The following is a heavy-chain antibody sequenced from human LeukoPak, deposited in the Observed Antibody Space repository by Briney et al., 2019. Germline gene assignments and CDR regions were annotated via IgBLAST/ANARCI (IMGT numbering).Heavy chain of an antibody. V-gene: IGHV3-23*01. CDR3: AKDQRWELPYFDY. Sequence: GVLRLSCAASGFTFSSYAMSWVRQAPGKGLEWVSAISGSGGSTYYADSVKGRFTISRDNAKNSLYLQMNSLRAEDTAVYYCAKDQRWELPYFDYWGQGTLVTVSS. J-gene: IGHJ4*02. CDR1: GFTFSSYA. CDR2: ISGSGGST. D-gene: IGHD1-26*01.